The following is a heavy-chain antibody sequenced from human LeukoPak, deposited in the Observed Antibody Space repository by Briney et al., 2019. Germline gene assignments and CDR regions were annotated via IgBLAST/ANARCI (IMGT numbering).Heavy chain of an antibody. J-gene: IGHJ6*02. V-gene: IGHV1-18*01. CDR3: VRSGSQAALLSSGGPGQYYYYGMDV. D-gene: IGHD6-13*01. CDR1: GYTFTNFG. CDR2: ISAYNGNT. Sequence: ASAKVSCKASGYTFTNFGFGWVRQAPAQGLEWMGGISAYNGNTYYAQKFQDRVSMATDTSTSTAYMDLRSLRSDDTAVYYCVRSGSQAALLSSGGPGQYYYYGMDVWGQGTTVTVSS.